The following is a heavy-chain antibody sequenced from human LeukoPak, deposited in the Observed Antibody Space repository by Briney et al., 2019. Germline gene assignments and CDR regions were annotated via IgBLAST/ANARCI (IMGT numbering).Heavy chain of an antibody. D-gene: IGHD3-22*01. Sequence: SETLSLTCTVSGGSISSSSYYWGWIRPPPRKGLEWMGSIYYSGSTYYNPSLKTRVTISVDTSKNQFSLKLSSVTAATTPTHSYARHWRDSTGYRPYYFDYWGQGTLVTV. CDR1: GGSISSSSYY. V-gene: IGHV4-39*01. J-gene: IGHJ4*02. CDR2: IYYSGST. CDR3: ARHWRDSTGYRPYYFDY.